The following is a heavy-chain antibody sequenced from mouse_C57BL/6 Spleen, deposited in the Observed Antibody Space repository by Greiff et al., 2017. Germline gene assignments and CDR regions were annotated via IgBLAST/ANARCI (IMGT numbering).Heavy chain of an antibody. J-gene: IGHJ3*01. D-gene: IGHD3-2*02. Sequence: QVQLQQSGAELVKPGASVKVSCKASGYTFTSYWMHWVKQRPGQGLEWIGRIHPSDSDTNYNQKFKGKATLTVDKSSSTAYMQLSSLTSEDSAVYFCARPAAQAPWLAYWGQGTLVTVSA. CDR2: IHPSDSDT. V-gene: IGHV1-74*01. CDR1: GYTFTSYW. CDR3: ARPAAQAPWLAY.